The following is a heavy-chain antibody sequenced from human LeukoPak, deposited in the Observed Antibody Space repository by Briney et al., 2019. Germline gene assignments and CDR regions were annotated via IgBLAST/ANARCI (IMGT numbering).Heavy chain of an antibody. CDR1: GFTFSSYA. CDR3: AKDRSSSGWYASFFDY. Sequence: GGSLRLSCAASGFTFSSYAMSWVRQAPGKGLEWVSAISGSGGSTYYADSVMGRFTISRDNSKNTLYLQMNSLRAEDTAVYYCAKDRSSSGWYASFFDYWGQGTLVTVSS. CDR2: ISGSGGST. V-gene: IGHV3-23*01. J-gene: IGHJ4*02. D-gene: IGHD6-19*01.